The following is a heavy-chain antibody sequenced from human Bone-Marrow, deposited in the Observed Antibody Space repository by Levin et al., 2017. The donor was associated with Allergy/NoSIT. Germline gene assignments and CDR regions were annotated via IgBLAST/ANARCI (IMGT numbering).Heavy chain of an antibody. V-gene: IGHV3-7*02. Sequence: GESLKISCAASGFTFSSNWMTWVRQAPGKRLEWVANIKEDGSEKYYVDSVKGRFTISRDNAKNLLYLQMNSLRAEDTAVYYCARRAGGWFDPWGQGTLVTVSS. CDR3: ARRAGGWFDP. CDR1: GFTFSSNW. J-gene: IGHJ5*02. D-gene: IGHD1-26*01. CDR2: IKEDGSEK.